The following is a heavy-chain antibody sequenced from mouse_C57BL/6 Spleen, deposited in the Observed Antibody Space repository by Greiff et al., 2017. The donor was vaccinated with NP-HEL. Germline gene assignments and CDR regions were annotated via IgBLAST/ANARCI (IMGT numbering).Heavy chain of an antibody. D-gene: IGHD2-10*01. Sequence: QVQLKQSGAELVRPGASVTLSCKASGYTFTDYEMHWVKQTPVHGLEWIGAIDPETGGTAYNQKFKGKALLTADKSSSTAYMELRSLTSEDSAVYYCTSYYGNYWGQGTTLTVSS. CDR1: GYTFTDYE. V-gene: IGHV1-15*01. CDR2: IDPETGGT. CDR3: TSYYGNY. J-gene: IGHJ2*01.